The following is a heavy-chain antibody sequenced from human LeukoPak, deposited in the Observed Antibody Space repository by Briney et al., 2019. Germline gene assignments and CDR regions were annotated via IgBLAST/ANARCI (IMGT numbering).Heavy chain of an antibody. V-gene: IGHV3-11*01. D-gene: IGHD2-21*01. CDR3: ARASYCGTHCYYYFDY. J-gene: IGHJ4*02. Sequence: GGSLRLSCAVSGFTFSDYYMSWIRQAPGKGLEWLSYIRLSSNSVSHAGSVKGRFTVSGDNAKNSLSLQMNSLRVDDTAVYYCARASYCGTHCYYYFDYWSQGTLVTVSS. CDR2: IRLSSNSV. CDR1: GFTFSDYY.